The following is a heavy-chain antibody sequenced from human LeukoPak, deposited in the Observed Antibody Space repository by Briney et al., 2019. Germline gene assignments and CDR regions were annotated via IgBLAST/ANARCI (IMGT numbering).Heavy chain of an antibody. CDR2: INHSGST. D-gene: IGHD3-3*01. V-gene: IGHV4-34*01. CDR1: GGSFSGYY. J-gene: IGHJ4*02. CDR3: ARGLKIIRRPFDY. Sequence: SETLSLTCAVYGGSFSGYYWSWIRQPPGKGLEWIGEINHSGSTNYNPSLKSRVTISVDTSKNQFSLKLSSVTAADTAVHYCARGLKIIRRPFDYWGQGTLVTVSS.